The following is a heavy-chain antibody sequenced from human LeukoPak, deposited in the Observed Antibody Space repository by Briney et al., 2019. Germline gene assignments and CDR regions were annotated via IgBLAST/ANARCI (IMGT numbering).Heavy chain of an antibody. CDR2: IYQRGTP. J-gene: IGHJ6*02. D-gene: IGHD1-1*01. V-gene: IGHV4-4*02. Sequence: SETLSLTCAVSGASISSDHWWSWVRQPPGKGLEWIAEIYQRGTPNFNPSLNSRVSITIDKSKNQFSLRLSSVTAADTAVYYCARAQLNLLVDFGMDVWGQGTTVTVSS. CDR3: ARAQLNLLVDFGMDV. CDR1: GASISSDHW.